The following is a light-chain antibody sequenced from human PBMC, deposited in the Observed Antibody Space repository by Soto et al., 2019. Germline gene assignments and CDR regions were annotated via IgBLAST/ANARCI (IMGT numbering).Light chain of an antibody. Sequence: VMTQSPVTLSVSPGERATLSCRASQSVSNSLAWYQHKPGQAPRLLMYDVATRAAGIPARFSGSGSMTEFTLTINSPQSEDFAIYYCQQYNNWPTFTFGPGTKVEIK. CDR2: DVA. CDR1: QSVSNS. CDR3: QQYNNWPTFT. V-gene: IGKV3-15*01. J-gene: IGKJ3*01.